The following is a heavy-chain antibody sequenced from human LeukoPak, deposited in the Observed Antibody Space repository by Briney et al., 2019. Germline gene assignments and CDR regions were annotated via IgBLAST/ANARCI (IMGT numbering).Heavy chain of an antibody. V-gene: IGHV4-39*01. D-gene: IGHD2-8*01. CDR3: ARLYEGKRPPDY. J-gene: IGHJ4*02. CDR2: IFHSGST. Sequence: SETLSLTCTVSGDSIFSTTYYWGWIRQPPGKGLEWIGSIFHSGSTYYNPSLRSRVTISVDTPKNQLSLRLRSVTAADTAVYYCARLYEGKRPPDYWGQGTLVTVSS. CDR1: GDSIFSTTYY.